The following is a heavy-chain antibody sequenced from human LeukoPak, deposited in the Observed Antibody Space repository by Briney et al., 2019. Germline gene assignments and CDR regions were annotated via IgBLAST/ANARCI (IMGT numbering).Heavy chain of an antibody. Sequence: PGGSLRFSCAASGLTFSKYSMTWVRQAPGKGLEWVSFIDTSSTTMYYTDSVKGRFTISRDNAKNSLYLQMNSLRAEDTAVYYCAKVGGPYGDYEVFDYWGQGTLVTVSS. CDR1: GLTFSKYS. V-gene: IGHV3-48*04. CDR2: IDTSSTTM. J-gene: IGHJ4*02. CDR3: AKVGGPYGDYEVFDY. D-gene: IGHD4-17*01.